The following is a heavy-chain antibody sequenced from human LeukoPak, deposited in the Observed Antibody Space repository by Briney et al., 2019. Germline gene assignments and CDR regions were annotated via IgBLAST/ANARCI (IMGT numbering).Heavy chain of an antibody. Sequence: GGSLRLSCAASGFTFSSYAMSWVRQAPGKGLEWVSAISGSSSYIYYADSVKGRLTISRDNAKNSLYLQMNSLRAEDTAVYYCARLSSGPLYYYYMDVWGKGTTVTISS. CDR3: ARLSSGPLYYYYMDV. CDR2: ISGSSSYI. CDR1: GFTFSSYA. J-gene: IGHJ6*03. D-gene: IGHD6-19*01. V-gene: IGHV3-21*01.